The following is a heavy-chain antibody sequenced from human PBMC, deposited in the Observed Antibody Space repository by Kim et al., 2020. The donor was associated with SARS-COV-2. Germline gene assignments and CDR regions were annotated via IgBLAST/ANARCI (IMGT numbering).Heavy chain of an antibody. D-gene: IGHD1-1*01. CDR2: ICGSGGTT. Sequence: GGSLRLSCAASGFTFNTFAMSWVRRAPGKGLEWVSVICGSGGTTYYADSVKGRFTISRDNSKNTLYLQMNSLRAEDTAVYYCAKHSGSNWKYYFTYWGQGAQVTVSS. V-gene: IGHV3-23*01. J-gene: IGHJ4*02. CDR3: AKHSGSNWKYYFTY. CDR1: GFTFNTFA.